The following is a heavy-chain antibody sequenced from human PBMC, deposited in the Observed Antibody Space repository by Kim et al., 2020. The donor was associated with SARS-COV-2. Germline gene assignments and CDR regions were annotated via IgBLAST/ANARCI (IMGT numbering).Heavy chain of an antibody. J-gene: IGHJ4*02. D-gene: IGHD3-3*01. CDR3: ARVDFQHYFDN. Sequence: ASVNVSCKASGYPFTAYYLHWVQQAPGQGLEWMGWINPNTGATAYAQKFQGRVTMTTDTSISTVYMDLSGLRSDDTAVYYCARVDFQHYFDNWGQGTQVTVSS. V-gene: IGHV1-2*02. CDR1: GYPFTAYY. CDR2: INPNTGAT.